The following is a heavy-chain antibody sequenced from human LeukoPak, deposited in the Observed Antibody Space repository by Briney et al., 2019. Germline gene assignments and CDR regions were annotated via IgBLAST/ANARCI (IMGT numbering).Heavy chain of an antibody. CDR3: ARLHTYYDILTGYYSGGWFDP. J-gene: IGHJ5*02. D-gene: IGHD3-9*01. CDR1: GGSISSSSYY. Sequence: SSETLSLTCTVSGGSISSSSYYWGWIRQPPGKGLEWIGSIYYSGSTYYNPSLKSRVTISVDTSKNQFSLKLSSVTAADTAVYYCARLHTYYDILTGYYSGGWFDPWGQGTLVTVSS. V-gene: IGHV4-39*01. CDR2: IYYSGST.